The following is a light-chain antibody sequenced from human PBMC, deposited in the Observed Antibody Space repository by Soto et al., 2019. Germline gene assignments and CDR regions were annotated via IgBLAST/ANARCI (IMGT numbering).Light chain of an antibody. Sequence: QMTQCPSTLSASVGDRVTITSRASQSISSWLAWYQQKPGKAPKLLIYDASSLESGVPSRFSGSGPGTDFTLTISSLQPEDFATYYCQQSYSTLGTFGQGTKVDIK. CDR3: QQSYSTLGT. J-gene: IGKJ1*01. CDR2: DAS. CDR1: QSISSW. V-gene: IGKV1-5*01.